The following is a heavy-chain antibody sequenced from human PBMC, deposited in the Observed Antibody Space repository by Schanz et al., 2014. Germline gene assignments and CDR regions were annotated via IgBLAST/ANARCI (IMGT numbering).Heavy chain of an antibody. CDR2: VYATGRT. CDR1: GASVSSFY. D-gene: IGHD3-10*01. V-gene: IGHV4-4*07. Sequence: QVQLQKSGPGLVKPSETLSLTCAVSGASVSSFYWSWIRQPAGKGLEWIGHVYATGRTKYNPSLQSRVTMSVETSQKQMSRKLTSVTAADTAVYYCARTLVNGSRKWFVPWGPGTQVTVSS. CDR3: ARTLVNGSRKWFVP. J-gene: IGHJ5*02.